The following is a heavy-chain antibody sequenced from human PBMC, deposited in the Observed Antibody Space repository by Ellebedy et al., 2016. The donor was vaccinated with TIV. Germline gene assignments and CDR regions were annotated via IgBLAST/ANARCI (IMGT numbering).Heavy chain of an antibody. CDR1: GGSISSSSYY. CDR2: IYYSGST. Sequence: SETLSLTCTVSGGSISSSSYYWGWIRQPPGKGLEWIGSIYYSGSTYYNPSLKSRVTISVDTSKNQFSLKLSSVTAADTAVYYCARWSRGVFDIWGQGTIVTVSS. CDR3: ARWSRGVFDI. D-gene: IGHD3-10*01. J-gene: IGHJ3*02. V-gene: IGHV4-39*01.